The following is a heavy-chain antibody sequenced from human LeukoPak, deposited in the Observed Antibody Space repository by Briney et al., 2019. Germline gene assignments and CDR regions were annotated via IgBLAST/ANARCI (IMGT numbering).Heavy chain of an antibody. D-gene: IGHD6-19*01. Sequence: PSETLSLTCAVYGGSFRGYYWSWIRQPPGKGLEWIGAINHSGSTNHNPSLKSRVTISVDSSKNQFSLKLSSVTAADAAVYYCARGPAPLYSSGWYSYYYYYYMDVWGKGTTVTVSS. V-gene: IGHV4-34*01. CDR1: GGSFRGYY. CDR3: ARGPAPLYSSGWYSYYYYYYMDV. CDR2: INHSGST. J-gene: IGHJ6*03.